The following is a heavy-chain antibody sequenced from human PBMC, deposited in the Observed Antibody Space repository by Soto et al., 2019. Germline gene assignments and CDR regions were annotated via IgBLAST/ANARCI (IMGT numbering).Heavy chain of an antibody. Sequence: QVQLQESGPGLVKPSETLSLICTVSGGSISSHYWSWIRQPPGKGLEWIGYVYYSGSTNYNPSLKSPFTISADTSKNQFSLKLSSVTAADTAVYPCARGDYSDSSGLSFDYWGPGTLVTVSS. CDR3: ARGDYSDSSGLSFDY. D-gene: IGHD3-22*01. CDR1: GGSISSHY. V-gene: IGHV4-59*11. CDR2: VYYSGST. J-gene: IGHJ4*02.